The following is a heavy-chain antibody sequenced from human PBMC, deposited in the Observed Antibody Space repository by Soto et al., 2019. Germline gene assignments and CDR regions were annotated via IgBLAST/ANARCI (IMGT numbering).Heavy chain of an antibody. D-gene: IGHD2-15*01. J-gene: IGHJ4*02. CDR3: ARGVGNCNPTICAMDS. Sequence: EVQLLESGGGLVQPGGSLRLSCVASRFSFSSYDMSWVRQAAGKGLEWVSRVSVTGDRTNYAGSVNGRFTVSRDNFKNTLYMEMDSLRPEDTAIYYCARGVGNCNPTICAMDSWGRGTSVTVSS. V-gene: IGHV3-23*01. CDR2: VSVTGDRT. CDR1: RFSFSSYD.